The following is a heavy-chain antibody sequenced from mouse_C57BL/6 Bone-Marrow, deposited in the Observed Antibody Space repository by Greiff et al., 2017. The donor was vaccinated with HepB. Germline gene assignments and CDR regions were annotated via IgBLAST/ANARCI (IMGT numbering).Heavy chain of an antibody. Sequence: EVMLVESEGGLVQPGSSMKLSCTASGFTFSDYYMAWVRQVPEKGLEWVANINYDGSSTYYLDSLKSRFIISRDNAKNILYLQMSSLKSEDTATYYCASFDGYLNYWGQGTTLTVSS. V-gene: IGHV5-16*01. CDR3: ASFDGYLNY. CDR1: GFTFSDYY. CDR2: INYDGSST. D-gene: IGHD2-3*01. J-gene: IGHJ2*01.